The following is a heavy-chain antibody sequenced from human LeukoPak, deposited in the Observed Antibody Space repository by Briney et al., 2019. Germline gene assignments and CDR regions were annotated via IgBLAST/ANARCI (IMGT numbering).Heavy chain of an antibody. CDR3: ARGHGYSGHALAY. Sequence: SETLSLTCTVSGTSINDYYWSWIRQPPGKRLEWIGYIYFSGHTNYSPPLKSRVTMSLDAPRDHFSLQLNSVTAADTAVYYCARGHGYSGHALAYWGQGILVTVSS. CDR2: IYFSGHT. CDR1: GTSINDYY. D-gene: IGHD5-12*01. V-gene: IGHV4-59*01. J-gene: IGHJ4*02.